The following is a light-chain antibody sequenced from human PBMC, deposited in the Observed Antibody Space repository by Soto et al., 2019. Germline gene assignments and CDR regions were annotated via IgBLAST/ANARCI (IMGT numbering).Light chain of an antibody. Sequence: QPALTQPASVSGSPGRSITISCPGTSSDVGGYNYVSWYQQHPGKAPKLMIYDVSNRPSGVSNRFSGSKSGNTASLTISGLQAEDEADYYCSSYTSSGSYVFGTGTKVTVL. J-gene: IGLJ1*01. CDR2: DVS. V-gene: IGLV2-14*03. CDR3: SSYTSSGSYV. CDR1: SSDVGGYNY.